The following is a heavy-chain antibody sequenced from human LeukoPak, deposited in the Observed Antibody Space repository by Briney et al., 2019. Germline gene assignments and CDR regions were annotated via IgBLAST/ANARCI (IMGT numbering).Heavy chain of an antibody. Sequence: NPGGSLRLSCAASGFTFSNAWMNWVRQAPGKGLEWVGRIKSKTDGGTTDYAAPVKGRFTISRDDSKNTLYLQMNSLKTEDTAVYYCATPALGRRLYYYDYWGQGTLVTVSP. V-gene: IGHV3-15*07. J-gene: IGHJ4*02. CDR2: IKSKTDGGTT. D-gene: IGHD3-16*01. CDR3: ATPALGRRLYYYDY. CDR1: GFTFSNAW.